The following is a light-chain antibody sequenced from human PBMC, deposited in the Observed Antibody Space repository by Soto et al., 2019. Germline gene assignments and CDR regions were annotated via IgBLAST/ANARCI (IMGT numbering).Light chain of an antibody. CDR2: EGS. CDR1: SSDVGSYNL. Sequence: QSALTQPASVSGSPGQSITISCTGTSSDVGSYNLVSWYQQHPGKAPKLMIYEGSKRPSGVSNRFSGSKSGNTASLTISGLQAEDEGDYYCYSYAGSSTLAVFGGGTKLTVL. CDR3: YSYAGSSTLAV. V-gene: IGLV2-23*01. J-gene: IGLJ2*01.